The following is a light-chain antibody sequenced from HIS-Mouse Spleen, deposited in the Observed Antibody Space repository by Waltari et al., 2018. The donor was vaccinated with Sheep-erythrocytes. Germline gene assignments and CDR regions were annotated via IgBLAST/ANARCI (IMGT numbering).Light chain of an antibody. V-gene: IGKV3-11*01. CDR3: QQRSNWLT. Sequence: EIVLTQSPATLSLSPGERATLSCRASQSVSSDLAWYQQKPGQAPRHLIYDASNRATGIPARFSGSGSGTDFTLTISSLEPEDFAVYYCQQRSNWLTFGGGTKVEIK. CDR1: QSVSSD. J-gene: IGKJ4*01. CDR2: DAS.